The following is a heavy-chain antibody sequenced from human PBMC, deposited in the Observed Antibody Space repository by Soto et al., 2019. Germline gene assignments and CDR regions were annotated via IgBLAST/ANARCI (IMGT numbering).Heavy chain of an antibody. V-gene: IGHV5-51*01. J-gene: IGHJ4*02. CDR1: GYSFASHW. Sequence: GASLKISCKGSGYSFASHWVAWVRQMPEKGLEWIGTIYPGDSDTKYSSAFRGHVTISADTSVSTAYLQWRSLEATDSAIYYCARYSGSYWHYLDFWGQGTLVTVSS. CDR3: ARYSGSYWHYLDF. CDR2: IYPGDSDT. D-gene: IGHD1-26*01.